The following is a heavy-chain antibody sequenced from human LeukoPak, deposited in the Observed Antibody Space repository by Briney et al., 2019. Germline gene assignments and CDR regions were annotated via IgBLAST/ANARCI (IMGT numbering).Heavy chain of an antibody. V-gene: IGHV3-48*03. Sequence: GGSLRLSCAASGFTFSSYEMNWVRQAPGKGLEWVSYISSSGSTIYYADSVKGRFTICRDNAKNSLYLQMNSLRAEDTAVYYCARNGAVVVTARYFDYWGQGTLVTVSS. D-gene: IGHD2-21*02. CDR2: ISSSGSTI. CDR1: GFTFSSYE. J-gene: IGHJ4*02. CDR3: ARNGAVVVTARYFDY.